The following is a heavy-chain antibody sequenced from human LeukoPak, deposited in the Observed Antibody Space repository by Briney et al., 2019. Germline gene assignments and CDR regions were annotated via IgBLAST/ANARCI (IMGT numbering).Heavy chain of an antibody. V-gene: IGHV3-30*02. CDR1: GFTFSNYG. D-gene: IGHD2-2*02. CDR2: IRYDGSNK. CDR3: AKDLRYCSSTSCYIPDAFDI. Sequence: GGSLRLSCAASGFTFSNYGMHWVRQAPGKGLEWVAFIRYDGSNKYYADSVKGRFTISRDNSKNTLYLQMNSLRAEDTAVYYCAKDLRYCSSTSCYIPDAFDIWGQGTMVTVSS. J-gene: IGHJ3*02.